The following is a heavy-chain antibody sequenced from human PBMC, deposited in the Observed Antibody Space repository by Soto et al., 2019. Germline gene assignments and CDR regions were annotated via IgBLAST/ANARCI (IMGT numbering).Heavy chain of an antibody. V-gene: IGHV1-2*04. CDR3: ARDFGNYCTNGVCLRYFYYGMDV. J-gene: IGHJ6*02. D-gene: IGHD2-8*01. CDR1: GYTFNCCY. CDR2: INPNSGGT. Sequence: GASVKVSSKASGYTFNCCYMHWLRQATGQGLEWMGWINPNSGGTNYAQKFQGWVTMTRDTSISTAYMELSRLRSDDTAVYYCARDFGNYCTNGVCLRYFYYGMDVWGQGTTVTVSS.